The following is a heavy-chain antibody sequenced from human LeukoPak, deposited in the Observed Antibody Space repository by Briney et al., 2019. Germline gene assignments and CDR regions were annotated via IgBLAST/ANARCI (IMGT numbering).Heavy chain of an antibody. CDR2: ISGSGGST. D-gene: IGHD6-13*01. J-gene: IGHJ4*02. Sequence: PGGSLRLSCAASGFTVSSNYMSWVRQAPGKGLEWVSAISGSGGSTYYADSVKGRFTISRDNSKNTLYLQMNSLRAEDTAVYYCAKSVGIAAALPVYWGQGTLVTVSS. CDR3: AKSVGIAAALPVY. V-gene: IGHV3-23*01. CDR1: GFTVSSNY.